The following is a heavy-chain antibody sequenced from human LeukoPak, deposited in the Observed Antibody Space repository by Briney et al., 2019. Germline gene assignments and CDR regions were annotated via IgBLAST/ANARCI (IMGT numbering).Heavy chain of an antibody. J-gene: IGHJ4*02. CDR1: GFTVSSNF. Sequence: GGSLRLSCADSGFTVSSNFLSWVRQAPQKGLEWVSVIYSGGSTYHADSVKGRFNISRDNSKNILFLQMNSLRAEDTAVYHCARGSGWRFDFWGQGTLVTVSS. D-gene: IGHD6-19*01. CDR2: IYSGGST. CDR3: ARGSGWRFDF. V-gene: IGHV3-53*01.